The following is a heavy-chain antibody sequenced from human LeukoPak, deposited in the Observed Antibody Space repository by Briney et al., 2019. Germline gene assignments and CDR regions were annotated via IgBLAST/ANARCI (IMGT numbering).Heavy chain of an antibody. Sequence: EASVKVSCKASGYTFTSYGISWVRQAPGQGLEWMGWISAYNGNTNYAQKLQGRVTMTTDTSTSTAYMELRSLRSDDTAVYYCAREAVGDYDILTRMDVWGQGTTVTVSS. CDR2: ISAYNGNT. CDR3: AREAVGDYDILTRMDV. J-gene: IGHJ6*02. D-gene: IGHD3-9*01. V-gene: IGHV1-18*01. CDR1: GYTFTSYG.